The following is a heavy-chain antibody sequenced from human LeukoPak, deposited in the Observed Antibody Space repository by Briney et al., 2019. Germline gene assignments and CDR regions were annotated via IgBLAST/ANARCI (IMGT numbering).Heavy chain of an antibody. CDR2: IYYSGST. D-gene: IGHD5-12*01. CDR1: GGSISSGDSY. V-gene: IGHV4-30-4*01. Sequence: SQTLSLTCTVSGGSISSGDSYWTWIRQPPGKGLEWIGYIYYSGSTYYNPSLKSRVTISVDTSKNQFFLKLSSVTAADTAVYYCARERREYSGRSNYLYGLDVWGKGTTVTVSS. J-gene: IGHJ6*04. CDR3: ARERREYSGRSNYLYGLDV.